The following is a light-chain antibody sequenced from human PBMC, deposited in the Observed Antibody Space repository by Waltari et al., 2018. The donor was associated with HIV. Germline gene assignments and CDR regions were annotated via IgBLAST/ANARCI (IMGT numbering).Light chain of an antibody. CDR3: QSYDSSLSAWV. Sequence: QSVLTQPPSASGAPGQRVTISCTGNSANLGANYDVHCYRQLPGTAPRLLIYDNRNRPSGVPDRFSGSKSGTSASLAITGLQAEDEADYYCQSYDSSLSAWVFGGGTKLTVL. CDR1: SANLGANYD. V-gene: IGLV1-40*01. CDR2: DNR. J-gene: IGLJ3*02.